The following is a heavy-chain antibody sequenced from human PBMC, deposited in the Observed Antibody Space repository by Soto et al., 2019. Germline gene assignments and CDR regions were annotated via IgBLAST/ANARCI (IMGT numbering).Heavy chain of an antibody. J-gene: IGHJ3*02. Sequence: ASVKVSCKASGYTFTSYYMHWVRQAPGQGLEWMGIINPSGGSTSYAQKFQGRVTMTRDTSTSTVYMELSSLRSEDTAVYYCARVRTPYYYDSSGYNHDAFDSWGQGTMVTVSS. CDR2: INPSGGST. D-gene: IGHD3-22*01. CDR1: GYTFTSYY. V-gene: IGHV1-46*01. CDR3: ARVRTPYYYDSSGYNHDAFDS.